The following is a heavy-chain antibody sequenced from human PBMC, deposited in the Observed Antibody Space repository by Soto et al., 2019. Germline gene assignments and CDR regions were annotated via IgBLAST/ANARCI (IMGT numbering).Heavy chain of an antibody. D-gene: IGHD1-26*01. CDR2: ISSDGNNK. V-gene: IGHV3-30*18. CDR3: AKDRPVKARSWSLSS. Sequence: QVQLVESGGGVVQPGRSLRLSCAASGFTFSNYGMHWVRQAPGKGLEWVTVISSDGNNKYYADSVRGRFTISRDNSKNTLFLQMNSLRAEDTAMYYCAKDRPVKARSWSLSSWGQGTLVTVSS. CDR1: GFTFSNYG. J-gene: IGHJ5*02.